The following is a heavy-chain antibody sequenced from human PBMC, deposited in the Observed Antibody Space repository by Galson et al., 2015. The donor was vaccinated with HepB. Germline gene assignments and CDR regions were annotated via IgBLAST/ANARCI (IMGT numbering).Heavy chain of an antibody. CDR3: AREEGYYDFWSETGNYYYYGMDV. D-gene: IGHD3-3*01. Sequence: SVKVSCKASGYTFTSYYMHWVRQAPGQGLEWMGIINPSGGSTSYAQKFQGRVTMTRDTSTSTVYMELSSLRSEDTAVYYCAREEGYYDFWSETGNYYYYGMDVWGQGTTVTVSS. V-gene: IGHV1-46*01. CDR1: GYTFTSYY. J-gene: IGHJ6*02. CDR2: INPSGGST.